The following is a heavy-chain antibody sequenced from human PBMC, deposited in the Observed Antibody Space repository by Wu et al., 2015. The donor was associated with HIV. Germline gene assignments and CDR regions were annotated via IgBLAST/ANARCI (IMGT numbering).Heavy chain of an antibody. CDR3: VRDQQWPPEYYHYYGMDV. Sequence: QVQLVQSGAEVKKPGASVKVSCGTSGYTFTNYYIHWVRQAPGHGLEWMGWISAYNGKTNYAQKLQNRVTMTTDTSTSTAYMELRSLKSDDTAVYYCVRDQQWPPEYYHYYGMDVWGQGTTITVSS. V-gene: IGHV1-18*04. CDR2: ISAYNGKT. CDR1: GYTFTNYY. J-gene: IGHJ6*02. D-gene: IGHD6-19*01.